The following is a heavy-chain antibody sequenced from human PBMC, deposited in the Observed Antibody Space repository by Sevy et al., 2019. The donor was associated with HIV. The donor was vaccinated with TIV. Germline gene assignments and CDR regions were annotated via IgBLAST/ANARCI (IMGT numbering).Heavy chain of an antibody. V-gene: IGHV3-49*04. Sequence: GGSLRLSCTASGFSFGDYAMNWVRQAPGKGLEWVAFLKNKARGGTPDHAASVEGRFTISRDDSKSIVYLQMNDLRTEETGVYYSTRWKGAQSIFDYWGQGALVTVSS. CDR1: GFSFGDYA. CDR3: TRWKGAQSIFDY. J-gene: IGHJ4*02. D-gene: IGHD1-1*01. CDR2: LKNKARGGTP.